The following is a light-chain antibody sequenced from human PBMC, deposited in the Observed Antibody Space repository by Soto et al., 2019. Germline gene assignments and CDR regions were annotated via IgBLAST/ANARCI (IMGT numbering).Light chain of an antibody. CDR1: QSVSSSY. V-gene: IGKV3D-20*01. CDR2: DAS. Sequence: EIILTQSPATLSLSPGERATLSCGASQSVSSSYVAWYQHRPGLAPRLLIHDASSRATGIPDRFSGTKSGTDFTLTISRLEPEDFAVYYCQQYGSSGTFGQGTKVEIK. J-gene: IGKJ1*01. CDR3: QQYGSSGT.